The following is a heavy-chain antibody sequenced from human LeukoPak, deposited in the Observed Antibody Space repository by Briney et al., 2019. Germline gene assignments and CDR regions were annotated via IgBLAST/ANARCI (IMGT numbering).Heavy chain of an antibody. V-gene: IGHV3-21*01. Sequence: PGGSLRLSSAASGVTFTSYSMSWVCDAPGEGVGWGSSICSSSSYIYYADSVTGQFTISRDNAKNSLYLQLNSLRAEDTAVYYYARVAATQALTYWGQGTLVTVSS. CDR3: ARVAATQALTY. CDR2: ICSSSSYI. J-gene: IGHJ4*02. CDR1: GVTFTSYS. D-gene: IGHD3-9*01.